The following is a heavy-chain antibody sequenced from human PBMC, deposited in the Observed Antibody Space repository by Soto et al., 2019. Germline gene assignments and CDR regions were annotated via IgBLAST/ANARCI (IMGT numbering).Heavy chain of an antibody. J-gene: IGHJ4*02. D-gene: IGHD4-17*01. V-gene: IGHV1-18*01. Sequence: QVQLVQSGAEVKKPGASVKVSCKASGYTFPSSTISWLRQAPGQGLEWMGWIKAYSGNTNYAQKLQGRVTMTTDTSTNTAYVELGRLTSDDTAMYYCGSADYGDDDYWGQGTLVTVSS. CDR2: IKAYSGNT. CDR3: GSADYGDDDY. CDR1: GYTFPSST.